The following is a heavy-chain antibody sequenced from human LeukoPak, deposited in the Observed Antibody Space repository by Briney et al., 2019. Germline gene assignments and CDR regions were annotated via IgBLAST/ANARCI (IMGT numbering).Heavy chain of an antibody. CDR3: AKDLKDYYGSGVVLYYYYYYGMDV. J-gene: IGHJ6*02. V-gene: IGHV3-53*05. D-gene: IGHD3-10*01. CDR1: GFTVSSNY. CDR2: IYSGGST. Sequence: GGSLRLSCAASGFTVSSNYMSWVRQAPGKGLEWVSVIYSGGSTYYADSVKGRFTISRDNSKNTLYLQMNSLRAEDTAVYYCAKDLKDYYGSGVVLYYYYYYGMDVWGQGTTVTVSS.